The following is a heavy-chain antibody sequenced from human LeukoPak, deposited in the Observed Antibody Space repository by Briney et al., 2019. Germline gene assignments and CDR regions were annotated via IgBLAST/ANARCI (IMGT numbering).Heavy chain of an antibody. CDR3: ASGGSDIVVVPAAINWFDP. V-gene: IGHV1-2*02. J-gene: IGHJ5*02. D-gene: IGHD2-2*01. CDR1: GYTFTGYY. Sequence: ASVKVSCKASGYTFTGYYMHWVRQAPGQGLEWMGWISPNSGGTNYAQKFQGRVTMTRDTSISTAYMELSRLRSDDTAVYYCASGGSDIVVVPAAINWFDPWGQGTLVTVSS. CDR2: ISPNSGGT.